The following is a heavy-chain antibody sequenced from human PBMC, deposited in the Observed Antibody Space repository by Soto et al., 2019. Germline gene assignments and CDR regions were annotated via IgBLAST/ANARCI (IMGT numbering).Heavy chain of an antibody. CDR2: IYISGST. CDR3: VRENKSHFDY. Sequence: PSETLSLTCAVSGGSITYSNWWSWVRQPPGKGLEWIGEIYISGSTNYDPSLETRVTLSIDKSNNQVSLTLRSVTAADTAVYYCVRENKSHFDYWGQGTLVTVSS. V-gene: IGHV4-4*02. CDR1: GGSITYSNW. J-gene: IGHJ4*02.